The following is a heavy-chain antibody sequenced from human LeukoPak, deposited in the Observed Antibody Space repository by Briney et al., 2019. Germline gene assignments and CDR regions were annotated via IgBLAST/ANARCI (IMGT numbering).Heavy chain of an antibody. CDR1: GFTFSSYW. D-gene: IGHD4-17*01. CDR2: IKPDGSEG. J-gene: IGHJ4*02. V-gene: IGHV3-7*01. CDR3: ARDTSTVTNREFDY. Sequence: GGSLRLSCAASGFTFSSYWMAWVRQAPGKGLEWVANIKPDGSEGYYVDSLKGRFTISRDNAENSLFLQMNSLRAEDTAVYYCARDTSTVTNREFDYWGQGTLVTVSS.